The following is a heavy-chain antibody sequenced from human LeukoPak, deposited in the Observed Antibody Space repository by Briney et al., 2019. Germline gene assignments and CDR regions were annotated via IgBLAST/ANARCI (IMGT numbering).Heavy chain of an antibody. Sequence: PSETLSLTCTVSGGSISSYYWSWIRQPPGKGLEWIGYIYYSGSTNYNPSLKSRVTIPVDTSKNQFSLKLSSVTAADTAVYYCARQSTDYYYYGMDVWGQGTTVTVSS. V-gene: IGHV4-59*08. CDR3: ARQSTDYYYYGMDV. J-gene: IGHJ6*02. CDR1: GGSISSYY. D-gene: IGHD4-17*01. CDR2: IYYSGST.